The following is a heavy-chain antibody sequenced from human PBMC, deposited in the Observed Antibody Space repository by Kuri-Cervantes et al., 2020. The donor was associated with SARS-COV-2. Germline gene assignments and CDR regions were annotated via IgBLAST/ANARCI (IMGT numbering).Heavy chain of an antibody. CDR1: GFTVSSNY. V-gene: IGHV3-53*05. D-gene: IGHD3-3*01. Sequence: GGSLRLSCAASGFTVSSNYMSWVRQAPGKGLEWVSVIYSGGSTYYADSVKGRVTISRDNSENTVHLQMSSLRPEDTALYFCARDPDYRVVYYYHGMDVWGQGTTVTVSS. CDR3: ARDPDYRVVYYYHGMDV. CDR2: IYSGGST. J-gene: IGHJ6*02.